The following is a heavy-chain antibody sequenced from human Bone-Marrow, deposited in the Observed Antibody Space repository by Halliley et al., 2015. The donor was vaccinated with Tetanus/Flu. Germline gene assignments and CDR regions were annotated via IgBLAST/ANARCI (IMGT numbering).Heavy chain of an antibody. V-gene: IGHV4-59*01. CDR3: TRTIVGGVVGATYYYYYGMDV. J-gene: IGHJ6*02. Sequence: GSPKYNPPLKSRVPISVDPSKNQFSLKLYSVTAADTAVYYCTRTIVGGVVGATYYYYYGMDVWGQGTTVTVSS. D-gene: IGHD2-15*01. CDR2: GSP.